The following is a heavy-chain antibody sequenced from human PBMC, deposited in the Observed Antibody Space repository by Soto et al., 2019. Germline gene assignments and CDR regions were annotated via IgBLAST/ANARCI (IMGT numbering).Heavy chain of an antibody. Sequence: TSETLSLTCTVSGGSISSGGYYWSWIRQHQGKGLEWIGYIYYSGSTYYNPSLKSRVTISVDTSKNQFSLKLSSATAADTAVYYCARDLVPAALGYYYYGMDVWGQGTTVTVSS. CDR1: GGSISSGGYY. CDR2: IYYSGST. V-gene: IGHV4-31*03. J-gene: IGHJ6*02. D-gene: IGHD2-2*01. CDR3: ARDLVPAALGYYYYGMDV.